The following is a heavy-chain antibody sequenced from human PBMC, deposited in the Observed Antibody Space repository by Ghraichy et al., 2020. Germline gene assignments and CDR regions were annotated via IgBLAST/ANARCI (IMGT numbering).Heavy chain of an antibody. CDR2: ISACGGST. CDR3: ASSRQEVAHRYFDY. CDR1: GFAFSSYA. Sequence: GGSLRLSCAASGFAFSSYAMNWVRQSPGTGLVWVSGISACGGSTYYADSVKGRFSISRDNSKNTLYLQLNSLRAEDTAVYYCASSRQEVAHRYFDYWGQGTLVTVSS. J-gene: IGHJ4*02. V-gene: IGHV3-23*01. D-gene: IGHD5-12*01.